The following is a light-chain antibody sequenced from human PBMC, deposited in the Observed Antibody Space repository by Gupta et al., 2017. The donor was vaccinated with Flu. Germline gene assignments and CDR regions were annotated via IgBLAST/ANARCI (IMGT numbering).Light chain of an antibody. Sequence: DFQMTESPSTLSASVGDRVTITCRASQSISSWLAWYQQKPGKAPKLLIYKASSLESGVPSRFSGSGSGTEFTLTISSLQPDDFATYYCQQYNSYSMYTFGQGTKLEIK. CDR1: QSISSW. J-gene: IGKJ2*01. CDR2: KAS. V-gene: IGKV1-5*03. CDR3: QQYNSYSMYT.